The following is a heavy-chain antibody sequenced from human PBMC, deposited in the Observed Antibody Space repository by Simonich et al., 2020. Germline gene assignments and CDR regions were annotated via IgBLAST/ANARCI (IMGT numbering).Heavy chain of an antibody. V-gene: IGHV4-39*01. Sequence: QLQLQESGPGLVKPSETLSLTCTVSGGSLGSSSYYWGWIRQPPGKGREGIGSIYYSGSTYYNPSLKSRVTISVDTSKNQFSLKLSSVTAADTAVYYCARHAGFAFDIWGQGTMVTVSS. CDR3: ARHAGFAFDI. CDR1: GGSLGSSSYY. J-gene: IGHJ3*02. D-gene: IGHD6-13*01. CDR2: IYYSGST.